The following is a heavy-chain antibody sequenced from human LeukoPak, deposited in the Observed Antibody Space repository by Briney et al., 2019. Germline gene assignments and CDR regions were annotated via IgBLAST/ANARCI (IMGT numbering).Heavy chain of an antibody. D-gene: IGHD3-3*01. J-gene: IGHJ5*02. V-gene: IGHV3-30*02. CDR2: IRSDENYK. Sequence: GGSLRLSCAASGFTFSSYGMHWVRQAPGKGLEWVAHIRSDENYKHYADSVKGRFTSSRDNSKNTVYVQMNSLRPEDTAVYYCAKDAHWSADHWGQGTLVTVSS. CDR3: AKDAHWSADH. CDR1: GFTFSSYG.